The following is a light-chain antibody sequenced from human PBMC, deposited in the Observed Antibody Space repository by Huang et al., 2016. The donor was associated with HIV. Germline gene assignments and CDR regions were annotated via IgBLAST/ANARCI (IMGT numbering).Light chain of an antibody. CDR3: QQHHSWLT. CDR2: DAS. J-gene: IGKJ4*01. CDR1: QSISNH. Sequence: IVLTQSPATLSWYLGERVTLSCRASQSISNHVAWYQQRPGQAPGLLIYDASNRVGGVPARFSGSGSGTDFTLTISSLEPEDFALYYCQQHHSWLTFGGGTKLEVK. V-gene: IGKV3-11*01.